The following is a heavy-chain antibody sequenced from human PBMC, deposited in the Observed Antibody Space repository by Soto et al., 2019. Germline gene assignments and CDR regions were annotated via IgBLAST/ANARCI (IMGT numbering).Heavy chain of an antibody. Sequence: QVQLQESGPGLVKPSETLSLTCTVSGGSISNYDWSWIRQPPGKGLEWVGYIYYSGSTNFNPALKSRVNISVDRSKNQLTLKLNSVTAADTAVYYCARYLRGFDYWGQGTLVTVSS. CDR1: GGSISNYD. CDR2: IYYSGST. V-gene: IGHV4-59*08. CDR3: ARYLRGFDY. J-gene: IGHJ4*02.